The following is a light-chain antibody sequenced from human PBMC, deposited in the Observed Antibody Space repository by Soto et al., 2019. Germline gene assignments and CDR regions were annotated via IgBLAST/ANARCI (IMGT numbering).Light chain of an antibody. J-gene: IGKJ5*01. CDR3: QQRNIWPPVT. CDR2: GAF. Sequence: IVLPQSPATLSLSPGERATLSCRSSPSVSNYLAWYQQKPGQPPRLLIYGAFNRAAGIPARFSGSGSGTDFTLTISSLEPEDSAVYYCQQRNIWPPVTFGQGTRLEIK. V-gene: IGKV3-11*01. CDR1: PSVSNY.